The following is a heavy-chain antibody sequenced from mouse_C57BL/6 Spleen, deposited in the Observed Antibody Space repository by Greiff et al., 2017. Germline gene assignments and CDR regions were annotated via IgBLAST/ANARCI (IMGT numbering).Heavy chain of an antibody. J-gene: IGHJ4*01. CDR3: ARRTPPAYDYDYAMDY. V-gene: IGHV1-9*01. CDR1: GYTFTGYW. CDR2: ILPGSGST. Sequence: QVQLQQSGAELMKPGASVKLSCKATGYTFTGYWIEWVKQRPGHGLEWIGEILPGSGSTNYNEKFKGKATFTADTSSNTAYMQLSSLTTEDSAIYYCARRTPPAYDYDYAMDYWGQGTSVTVSS. D-gene: IGHD2-4*01.